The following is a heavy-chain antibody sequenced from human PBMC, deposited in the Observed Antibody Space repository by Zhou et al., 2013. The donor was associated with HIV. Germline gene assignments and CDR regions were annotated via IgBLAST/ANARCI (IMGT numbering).Heavy chain of an antibody. CDR3: ARYYQLPPPMYAFDI. CDR1: GFTFSSQW. J-gene: IGHJ3*02. D-gene: IGHD2-2*01. V-gene: IGHV3-74*01. CDR2: INSDGSST. Sequence: EVQLVESGGGLVQPGGSLRLSCAASGFTFSSQWMHWVRQAPGKGLVWVSRINSDGSSTGYADSVKGRFTISRDNAKNTLYLQMNSLRAEDTAVYYCARYYQLPPPMYAFDIWGQGTMVTVSS.